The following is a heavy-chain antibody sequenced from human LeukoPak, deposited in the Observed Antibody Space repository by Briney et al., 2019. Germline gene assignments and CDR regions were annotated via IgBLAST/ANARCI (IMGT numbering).Heavy chain of an antibody. CDR2: IKQDGSKK. CDR3: TRVGYIDEGIDY. D-gene: IGHD5-24*01. CDR1: GFTFSDHW. Sequence: PGGSLRLSCAVSGFTFSDHWMNWVRQAPGKGLEWVANIKQDGSKKSYVDSVKGRFTISRDNAKNSLYLQMNSLRAEDTAIYYCTRVGYIDEGIDYWGQGTLVTVSS. J-gene: IGHJ4*02. V-gene: IGHV3-7*04.